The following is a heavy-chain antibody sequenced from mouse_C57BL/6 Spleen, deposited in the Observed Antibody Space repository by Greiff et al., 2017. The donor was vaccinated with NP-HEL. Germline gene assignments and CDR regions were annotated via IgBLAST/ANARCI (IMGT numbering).Heavy chain of an antibody. D-gene: IGHD1-1*01. CDR3: ARERATTVFDY. V-gene: IGHV1-82*01. CDR2: IYPGDGDT. J-gene: IGHJ2*01. CDR1: GYAFSSSW. Sequence: VQLQQSGPELVKPGASVKISCKASGYAFSSSWMNWVKQRPGKGLEWIGRIYPGDGDTNYNGKFKGKATLTADKSSSTAYMQLSSLTSEDSAVYFCARERATTVFDYWGQGTTLTVS.